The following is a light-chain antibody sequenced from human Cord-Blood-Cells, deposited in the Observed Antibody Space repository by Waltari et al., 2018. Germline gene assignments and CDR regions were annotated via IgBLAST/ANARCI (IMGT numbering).Light chain of an antibody. V-gene: IGKV3-11*01. Sequence: DIVLTHTPAPLSLSPGARATLSCRASQSVSSYLAWYQQKPGQAPRLLIYDASNRATGIPARFSGSGSGTDFTLTISSLEPEDFAVYYCQQRSNWITFGQGTRLEIK. CDR1: QSVSSY. CDR2: DAS. CDR3: QQRSNWIT. J-gene: IGKJ5*01.